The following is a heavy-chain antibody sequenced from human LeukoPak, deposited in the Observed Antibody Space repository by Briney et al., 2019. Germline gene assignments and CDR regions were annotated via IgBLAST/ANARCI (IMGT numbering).Heavy chain of an antibody. CDR1: GASFSGYY. J-gene: IGHJ4*02. CDR2: INHSGST. V-gene: IGHV4-34*01. Sequence: ASETLSLTCAVYGASFSGYYWTWIRQPPGKGLEWIGEINHSGSTNYNPSLKSRVTISMDTSKIQFSLKPSSVTAADTAVYYCARAPGLPDYWGQGTLVSVSS. D-gene: IGHD4-11*01. CDR3: ARAPGLPDY.